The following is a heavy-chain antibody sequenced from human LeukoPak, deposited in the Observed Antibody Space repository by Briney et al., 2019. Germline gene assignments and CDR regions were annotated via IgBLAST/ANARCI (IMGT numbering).Heavy chain of an antibody. V-gene: IGHV4-39*07. CDR2: IYHSGST. CDR3: ARGSGRVGIYYFDY. J-gene: IGHJ4*02. D-gene: IGHD3-10*01. Sequence: SETLSLTCTVSGGSISSSSYYWGWTRQPPGKGLEWIGEIYHSGSTNYNPSLKSRVTISVDKSKNQFSLKLSSVTAADTAVYYCARGSGRVGIYYFDYWGQGTLVTVSS. CDR1: GGSISSSSYY.